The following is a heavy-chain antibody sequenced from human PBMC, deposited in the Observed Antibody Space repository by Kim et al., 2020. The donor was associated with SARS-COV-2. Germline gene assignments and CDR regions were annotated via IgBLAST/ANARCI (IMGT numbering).Heavy chain of an antibody. CDR1: GYTFTTYA. Sequence: ASVKVSCKASGYTFTTYAMHWVRQAPGQGLEWMGRINTNTGNPTYAQGFTGRFVFSLDTSVSTAYLQISSLKAEDTAVYYCARVMVRGVMAPGYWGQGTLVTVSS. D-gene: IGHD3-10*01. CDR3: ARVMVRGVMAPGY. J-gene: IGHJ4*02. V-gene: IGHV7-4-1*02. CDR2: INTNTGNP.